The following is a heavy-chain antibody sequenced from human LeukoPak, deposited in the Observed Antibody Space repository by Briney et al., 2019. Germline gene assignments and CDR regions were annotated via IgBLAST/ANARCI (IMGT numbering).Heavy chain of an antibody. D-gene: IGHD2-2*01. J-gene: IGHJ6*04. CDR3: ARMPYCSSTSCYLDYYGMDV. CDR2: INAGNGNT. CDR1: GYTFTSYA. V-gene: IGHV1-3*01. Sequence: ASVTVSCKASGYTFTSYAMHWVRQAPGQRLEWMGWINAGNGNTKYSQKFQGRVTITRDTSASTAYMELSSLRSEDTAVYYCARMPYCSSTSCYLDYYGMDVWGKGTTVTVSS.